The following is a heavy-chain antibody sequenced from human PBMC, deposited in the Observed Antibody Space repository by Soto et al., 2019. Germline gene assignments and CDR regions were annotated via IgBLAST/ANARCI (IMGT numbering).Heavy chain of an antibody. Sequence: QVQLQESGPGLVKPSGTLSLTCAVSGGSISSSNWWSWVRQPPGKGLEWIGEIYHSGSTNYNPSLKSRVTISVDKSKNQFSLKLSSVTAADTAVYYCASSGGIAVAGTTDAFDIWGQGTMVTVSS. CDR3: ASSGGIAVAGTTDAFDI. CDR1: GGSISSSNW. CDR2: IYHSGST. J-gene: IGHJ3*02. D-gene: IGHD6-19*01. V-gene: IGHV4-4*02.